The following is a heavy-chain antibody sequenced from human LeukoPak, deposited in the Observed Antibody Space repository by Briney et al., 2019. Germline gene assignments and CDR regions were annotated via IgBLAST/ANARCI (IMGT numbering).Heavy chain of an antibody. CDR2: ISSSSDTI. V-gene: IGHV3-48*04. CDR1: GFTFSNYR. Sequence: PGGSLRLSCATSGFTFSNYRMSWVRRAPGKGLEWVSYISSSSDTIYYADSVKGRFTISRDNAKNSLYLQMYSLRAEDTAVYYCASGMRVGPNIWGQGTLVTVSS. J-gene: IGHJ4*02. D-gene: IGHD1-26*01. CDR3: ASGMRVGPNI.